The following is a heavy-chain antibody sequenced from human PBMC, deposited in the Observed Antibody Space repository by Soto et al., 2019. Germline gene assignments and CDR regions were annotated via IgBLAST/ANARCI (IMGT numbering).Heavy chain of an antibody. Sequence: GGSLRLSCAASGFIFENFGMSWVRQAPGKGLEWISSISGSGFKKYYADSVEGRFTISRDNSKSTVYLELNNLSAEDTAVYHCAKNQGVELVPLATVDWFDPWGQGSVVTVSS. D-gene: IGHD1-26*01. CDR2: ISGSGFKK. V-gene: IGHV3-23*01. CDR1: GFIFENFG. J-gene: IGHJ5*02. CDR3: AKNQGVELVPLATVDWFDP.